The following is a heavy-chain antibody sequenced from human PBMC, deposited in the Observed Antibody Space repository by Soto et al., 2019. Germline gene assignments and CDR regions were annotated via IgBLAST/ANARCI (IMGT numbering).Heavy chain of an antibody. J-gene: IGHJ5*02. V-gene: IGHV4-39*01. CDR1: GGSISSSGYY. CDR2: IDYTGST. CDR3: ARHETLATHLKFDP. D-gene: IGHD1-26*01. Sequence: QLQLQESGPGLVKPSETLSLSCTVSGGSISSSGYYWGWIRQPPRKGLEWIGSIDYTGSTYYNPSLKSRVTISVDTSKNQFSLKMSSVTAADPAVYYCARHETLATHLKFDPWGQGTLVTVSS.